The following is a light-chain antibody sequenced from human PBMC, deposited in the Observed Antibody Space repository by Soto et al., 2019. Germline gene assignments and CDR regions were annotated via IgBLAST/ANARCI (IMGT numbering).Light chain of an antibody. Sequence: QSALTQPPSASGSPGQSVTISCTGTSSDIGVYNYVSWYQQHPGKAPKLMIYEVGERPSGVPDRFSGSKSGNTASLTVSGLQTEDEADYYCSSYAGSNNLYVFGTGTKVTVL. J-gene: IGLJ1*01. CDR3: SSYAGSNNLYV. V-gene: IGLV2-8*01. CDR1: SSDIGVYNY. CDR2: EVG.